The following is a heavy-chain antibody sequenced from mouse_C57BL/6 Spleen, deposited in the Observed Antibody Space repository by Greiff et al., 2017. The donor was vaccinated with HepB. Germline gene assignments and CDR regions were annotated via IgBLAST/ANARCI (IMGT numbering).Heavy chain of an antibody. CDR3: AREEDGYYYAMDY. D-gene: IGHD2-3*01. CDR1: GYTFTSYW. J-gene: IGHJ4*01. V-gene: IGHV1-59*01. Sequence: VQLQQSGAELVRPGTSVKLSCKASGYTFTSYWMHWVKQRPGQGLEWIGVIDPSDSYTNYNQKFKGKATLTVDTSSSTAYMQLSSLTSEDSAVYYCAREEDGYYYAMDYWGQGTSVTVSS. CDR2: IDPSDSYT.